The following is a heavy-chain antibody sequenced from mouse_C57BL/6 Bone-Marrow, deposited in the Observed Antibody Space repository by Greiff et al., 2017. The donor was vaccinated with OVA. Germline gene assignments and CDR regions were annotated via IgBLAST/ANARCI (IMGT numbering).Heavy chain of an antibody. J-gene: IGHJ1*03. CDR2: IWSDGST. D-gene: IGHD1-1*01. V-gene: IGHV2-6-1*01. Sequence: VQRVESGPGLVAPSQSLSITCTVSGFSLTSYGVHWVRQPPGKGLEWLVVIWSDGSTTYNSALKSRLSISKDNSKSQVFLKMNSLQTDDTAMYYCARHTHGSSYWYFDVWGTGTTVTVSS. CDR1: GFSLTSYG. CDR3: ARHTHGSSYWYFDV.